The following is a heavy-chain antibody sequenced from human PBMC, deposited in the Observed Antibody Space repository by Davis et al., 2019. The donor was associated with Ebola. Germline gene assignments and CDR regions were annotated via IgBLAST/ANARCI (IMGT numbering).Heavy chain of an antibody. V-gene: IGHV3-11*06. Sequence: GESLKISCAASGFTFSDYYMSWIRQAPGKGLEWVSYISSSSSYTNYADSVKGRFTISRDNAKNTLYLQMNSLRAEDTAVYYCARTRSGYFDLWGRGTLVTVSS. CDR3: ARTRSGYFDL. CDR2: ISSSSSYT. CDR1: GFTFSDYY. J-gene: IGHJ2*01.